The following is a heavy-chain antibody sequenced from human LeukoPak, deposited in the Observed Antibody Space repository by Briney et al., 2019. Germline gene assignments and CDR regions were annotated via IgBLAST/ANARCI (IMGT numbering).Heavy chain of an antibody. J-gene: IGHJ4*02. CDR3: ARTSPDYYDSSGANFDY. V-gene: IGHV1-2*02. D-gene: IGHD3-22*01. CDR2: INPNSGGT. CDR1: GYTFTGYY. Sequence: ASVKVSCKASGYTFTGYYMHWVRQAPGQGLEWMGWINPNSGGTNYAQKFQGRVTMTRDTSISTAFMELSRLRSDDTAVYYCARTSPDYYDSSGANFDYWGQGTLVTVSS.